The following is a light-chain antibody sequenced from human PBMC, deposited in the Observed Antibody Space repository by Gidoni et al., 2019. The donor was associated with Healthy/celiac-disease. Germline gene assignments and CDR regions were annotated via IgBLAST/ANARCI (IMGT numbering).Light chain of an antibody. CDR1: QGISSY. Sequence: DIQLTQSPSFLSASVGDRVTITCRASQGISSYLAWYQQKPGKAPKLLIYAASTLQSGVPSRFSGSGSGTVFTLTISSLQPEDFATYYCQQLNSYPSYTFGQGTKLEIK. J-gene: IGKJ2*01. V-gene: IGKV1-9*01. CDR2: AAS. CDR3: QQLNSYPSYT.